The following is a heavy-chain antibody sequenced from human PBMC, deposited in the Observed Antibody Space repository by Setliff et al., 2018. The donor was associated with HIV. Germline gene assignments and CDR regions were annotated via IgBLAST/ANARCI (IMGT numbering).Heavy chain of an antibody. CDR1: GYTFSSYG. CDR2: ISGNNGNR. J-gene: IGHJ3*02. CDR3: AREGSLGI. D-gene: IGHD3-16*01. Sequence: ASVKVSCKASGYTFSSYGFSWVRQAPGQGLEWMGWISGNNGNRNYAQRLQGRVTMTTDTSTSTAYMELRSLRSDDTAVYYCAREGSLGIWGQGTMVTVSS. V-gene: IGHV1-18*01.